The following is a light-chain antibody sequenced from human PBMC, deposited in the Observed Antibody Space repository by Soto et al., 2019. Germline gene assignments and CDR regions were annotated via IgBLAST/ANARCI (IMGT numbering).Light chain of an antibody. V-gene: IGKV3-20*01. CDR1: QSVSSSY. CDR2: GAS. J-gene: IGKJ2*01. CDR3: QQYDSSPMYT. Sequence: EIVLTQSPGTLSLSPWERATLSCGASQSVSSSYLAWYQQKPGQAPRLLIYGASTRATGIPDRFSGSGSGTDFTLTISRLEPEDFAVYYCQQYDSSPMYTFGQGTKLEIK.